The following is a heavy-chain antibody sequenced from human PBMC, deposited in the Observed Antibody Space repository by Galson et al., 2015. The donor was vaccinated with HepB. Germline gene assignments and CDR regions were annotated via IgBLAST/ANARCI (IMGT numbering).Heavy chain of an antibody. D-gene: IGHD6-19*01. V-gene: IGHV1-69*13. J-gene: IGHJ4*02. CDR1: GGTFSSYA. CDR3: ARTIYSSGWYDY. Sequence: VKVSCKASGGTFSSYAISWVRQAPGQGLEWMGGIIPIFGTTNYAQKFQGRVTITADESTSTAYMELSSLRSEDTAVYYCARTIYSSGWYDYWGQGTLVTVSS. CDR2: IIPIFGTT.